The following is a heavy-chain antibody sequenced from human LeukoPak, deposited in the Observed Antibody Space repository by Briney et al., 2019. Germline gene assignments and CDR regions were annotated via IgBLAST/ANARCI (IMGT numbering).Heavy chain of an antibody. J-gene: IGHJ4*02. CDR3: AKDGSNYYDSSGYYYVGSFDY. V-gene: IGHV3-23*01. CDR2: ISGSGSST. Sequence: PGGSLRLSCAASGFTFSSYAMSWVRQAPGKGLEWVSAISGSGSSTYYADSVKGRFTISRDNSKNTLYLQMNSLRAEDTAVYYCAKDGSNYYDSSGYYYVGSFDYWGQGTLVTVSS. CDR1: GFTFSSYA. D-gene: IGHD3-22*01.